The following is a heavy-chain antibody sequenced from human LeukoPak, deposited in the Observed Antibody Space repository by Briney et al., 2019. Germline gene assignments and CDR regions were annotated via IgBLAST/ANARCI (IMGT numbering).Heavy chain of an antibody. CDR1: GFTFSSSA. V-gene: IGHV3-23*01. D-gene: IGHD3/OR15-3a*01. CDR3: AREGSRDYYFDY. Sequence: QPGGSLRLSCAASGFTFSSSAMSWVRQAPGKGLEWVSSISGSGSGGSTYYADSVKGRFTISRDNSKNTLYLQMNSLRAEDTAVYYCAREGSRDYYFDYWGQGTLVTVSS. J-gene: IGHJ4*02. CDR2: ISGSGSGGST.